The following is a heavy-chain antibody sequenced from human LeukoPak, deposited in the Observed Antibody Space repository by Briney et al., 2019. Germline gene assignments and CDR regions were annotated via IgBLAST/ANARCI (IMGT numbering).Heavy chain of an antibody. D-gene: IGHD2-2*01. CDR1: GFTFSSYA. J-gene: IGHJ4*02. Sequence: GGSLRLSCAASGFTFSSYAMSWVRQAPGKGLEWVSAISGSGGSTYYADSVKGRFTTSRDNSKNTLYLQMNSLRAEDTAVYYCAKDEWDVVVPAANYWGQGTLVTVSS. CDR2: ISGSGGST. V-gene: IGHV3-23*01. CDR3: AKDEWDVVVPAANY.